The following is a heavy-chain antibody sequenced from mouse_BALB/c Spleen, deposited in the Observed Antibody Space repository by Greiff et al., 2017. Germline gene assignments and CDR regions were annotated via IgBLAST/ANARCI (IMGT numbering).Heavy chain of an antibody. D-gene: IGHD2-3*01. J-gene: IGHJ2*01. Sequence: QVQLQQPGAELVKPGASVKLTCKASGYTFTSYWMHWVKQRPGQGLEWIGEINPSNGRTNYNEKFKSKATLTVDKSSSTAYMQLSSLTSEDSAVYYCARSGWLPDYFDYWGQGTTLTVSA. CDR1: GYTFTSYW. V-gene: IGHV1S81*02. CDR3: ARSGWLPDYFDY. CDR2: INPSNGRT.